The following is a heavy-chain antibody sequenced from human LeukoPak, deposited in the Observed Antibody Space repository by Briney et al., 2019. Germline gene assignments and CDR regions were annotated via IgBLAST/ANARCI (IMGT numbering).Heavy chain of an antibody. V-gene: IGHV1-18*01. CDR1: GYTFTSYG. D-gene: IGHD1-1*01. Sequence: ASVKVSCKASGYTFTSYGISWVRQALGQGLEWMGWISAYNGNANYAQKLQGRVTMTTDTSTSTAYMELRSLRSDDTAVYYCARDFPQLGGSGAYFDYWGQGTLVTVSS. CDR2: ISAYNGNA. CDR3: ARDFPQLGGSGAYFDY. J-gene: IGHJ4*02.